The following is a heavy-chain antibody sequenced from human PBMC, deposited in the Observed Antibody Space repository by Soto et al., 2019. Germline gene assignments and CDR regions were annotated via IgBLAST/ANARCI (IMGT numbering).Heavy chain of an antibody. Sequence: ASVKVSCKASGYTFTSYYMHWVRQAPGQGLEWMGIINPSGGSTSYAQKFQGRVTMTRDTSTSTVYTELSSLRSGDTAVYYCARDKRPSNVLYYYYYYGMDVWGQGTTVTVSS. CDR3: ARDKRPSNVLYYYYYYGMDV. V-gene: IGHV1-46*01. D-gene: IGHD2-8*01. CDR2: INPSGGST. CDR1: GYTFTSYY. J-gene: IGHJ6*02.